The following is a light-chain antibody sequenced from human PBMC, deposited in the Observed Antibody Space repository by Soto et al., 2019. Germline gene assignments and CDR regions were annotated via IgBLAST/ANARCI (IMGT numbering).Light chain of an antibody. CDR2: EVS. CDR3: SSYASRNTRA. CDR1: SSDVGAYDY. Sequence: QSALTQPASVSGSPGQTITISCTGTSSDVGAYDYVSWHQQHPDEAPKLMGYEVSNRSSGVSNRFAGPKSGNTATLTISGLQAEEEADYYVSSYASRNTRAFGTGTKVTVL. J-gene: IGLJ1*01. V-gene: IGLV2-14*03.